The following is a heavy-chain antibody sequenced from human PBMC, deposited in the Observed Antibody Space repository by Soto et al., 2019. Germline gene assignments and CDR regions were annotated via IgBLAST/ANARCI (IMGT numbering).Heavy chain of an antibody. Sequence: EVQLVESGGDLVQPGGSLRLSCADSRFTFSGYWMYWVRQAPGKGLEWVANIKEDGSEKNYVDSVRGRFTISRDNAKNSLYLQMNSLRGEDTAVYYCARGARIWGQGTMVTVS. CDR1: RFTFSGYW. CDR3: ARGARI. J-gene: IGHJ3*02. V-gene: IGHV3-7*01. CDR2: IKEDGSEK.